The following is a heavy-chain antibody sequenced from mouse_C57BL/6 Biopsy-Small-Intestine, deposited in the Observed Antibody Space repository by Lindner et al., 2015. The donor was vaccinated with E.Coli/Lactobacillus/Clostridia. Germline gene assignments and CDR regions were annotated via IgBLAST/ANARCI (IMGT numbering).Heavy chain of an antibody. CDR3: ARSHSGYYAMDY. Sequence: VQLQESGPELVKPGASVKISCKASGYTFTDYYITWVKQRPGQGLEWIGWIYPGSGDIKYNGKFKGKATLTADKSSSTAYMQLSSLTSEDSAVYFCARSHSGYYAMDYWGQGTSVTVSS. CDR2: IYPGSGDI. J-gene: IGHJ4*01. V-gene: IGHV1-84*01. D-gene: IGHD1-3*01. CDR1: GYTFTDYY.